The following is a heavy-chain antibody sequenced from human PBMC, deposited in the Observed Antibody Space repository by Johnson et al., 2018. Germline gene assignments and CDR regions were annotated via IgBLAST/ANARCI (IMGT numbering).Heavy chain of an antibody. CDR1: GFTFSSFG. CDR3: AKDYDSSGPTLDEYFQH. Sequence: QVQLVQSGGGVVQPGRSLRLSCAASGFTFSSFGMHWVRQAPGKGLEWVAVISYDGSNKYYVDSVKGRFTISRDNSKNTLYLQMNRLRAEDTAVYYCAKDYDSSGPTLDEYFQHWGQGTLVTVSS. CDR2: ISYDGSNK. J-gene: IGHJ1*01. V-gene: IGHV3-30*18. D-gene: IGHD3-22*01.